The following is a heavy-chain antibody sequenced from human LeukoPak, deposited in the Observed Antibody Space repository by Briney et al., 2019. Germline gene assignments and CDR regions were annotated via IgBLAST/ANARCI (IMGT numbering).Heavy chain of an antibody. J-gene: IGHJ4*02. CDR2: IKQDGSEM. Sequence: GGSLRLSCAASGFTFSNYWMSWVRQAPGKGLEWVASIKQDGSEMYYVDSVKGRFTISRDNAKNSLYLQMNSLRAEDTALYYCAKDNRAVAGNFDYWGQGTLVTVSS. CDR3: AKDNRAVAGNFDY. V-gene: IGHV3-7*03. D-gene: IGHD6-19*01. CDR1: GFTFSNYW.